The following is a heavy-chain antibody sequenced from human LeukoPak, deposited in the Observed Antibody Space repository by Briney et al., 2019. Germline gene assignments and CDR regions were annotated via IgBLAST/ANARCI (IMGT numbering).Heavy chain of an antibody. CDR2: ISAYNGNT. CDR1: GYTFTSYG. CDR3: ARDPPPDSFCSGGSCYSPVGFDI. D-gene: IGHD2-15*01. V-gene: IGHV1-18*01. Sequence: ASVKVSCTASGYTFTSYGISWVRQAPGQGLEWMGWISAYNGNTKNAQKFQGRVTMTTDTSTSTAYMELRSLRSDDTAVYYCARDPPPDSFCSGGSCYSPVGFDIWGRGTMVTVSS. J-gene: IGHJ3*02.